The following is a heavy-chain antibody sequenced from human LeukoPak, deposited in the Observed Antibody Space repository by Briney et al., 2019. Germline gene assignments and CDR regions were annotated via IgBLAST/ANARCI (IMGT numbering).Heavy chain of an antibody. CDR2: ISYDGSNK. Sequence: GGSLRLSCAASGFTFSSYAMHWVRQAPGKGLEWVAVISYDGSNKYYADSVKGRFTISRDNSKNTLYLQMNSLRAEDTAVYYCAKAALRITMIVAQPIYYFDYWGQGTLVTVSS. CDR3: AKAALRITMIVAQPIYYFDY. D-gene: IGHD3-22*01. CDR1: GFTFSSYA. J-gene: IGHJ4*02. V-gene: IGHV3-30*04.